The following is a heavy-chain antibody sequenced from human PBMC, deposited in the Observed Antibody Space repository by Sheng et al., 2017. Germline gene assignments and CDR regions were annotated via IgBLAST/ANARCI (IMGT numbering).Heavy chain of an antibody. Sequence: EVQLVESGGGLVQPGGTLRLSCAASGFTFSSYGMSWVRQAPGKGLEWVSAISGSGGSTYYADSVKGRFTISRDNSKNTLYLQMNSLRAEDTAVYYCAIFPTGLRFLEWLSYDPILATDYMDVWGKGTTVTVSS. V-gene: IGHV3-23*04. J-gene: IGHJ6*03. CDR1: GFTFSSYG. D-gene: IGHD3-3*01. CDR2: ISGSGGST. CDR3: AIFPTGLRFLEWLSYDPILATDYMDV.